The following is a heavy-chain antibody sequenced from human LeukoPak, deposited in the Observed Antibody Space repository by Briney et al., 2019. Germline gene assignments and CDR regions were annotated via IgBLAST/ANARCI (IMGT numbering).Heavy chain of an antibody. CDR3: ARYIVVVPAASVEDAFDI. CDR1: GGSISSGGYY. Sequence: PSETLSLTCTVSGGSISSGGYYWSWIRQHPGKGLEWIGYIYYSGSTHYNPSLKSRVTISVDTSKNQFSLKLNSVTAADTAVYYCARYIVVVPAASVEDAFDIWGQGTMVTVSS. V-gene: IGHV4-30-4*08. J-gene: IGHJ3*02. D-gene: IGHD2-2*01. CDR2: IYYSGST.